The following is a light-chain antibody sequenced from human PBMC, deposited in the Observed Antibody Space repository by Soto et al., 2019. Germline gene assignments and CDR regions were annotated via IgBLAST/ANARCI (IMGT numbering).Light chain of an antibody. CDR2: DTS. J-gene: IGLJ2*01. Sequence: QAVVTQEPSVTVSPGGTVTLTCGSGTGPVTTGHYPFWFQQKPGQAPRTLIYDTSNKHSWTPARFSGSLLGGKAALTLSGAQPEDEANYYCLLSYRGARVFGGGTKLTVL. CDR1: TGPVTTGHY. V-gene: IGLV7-46*01. CDR3: LLSYRGARV.